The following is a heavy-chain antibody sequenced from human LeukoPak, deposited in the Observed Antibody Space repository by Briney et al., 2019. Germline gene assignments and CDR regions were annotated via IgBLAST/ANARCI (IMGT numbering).Heavy chain of an antibody. CDR2: INPNSGVT. J-gene: IGHJ6*03. CDR1: GYTFSGFY. D-gene: IGHD5-12*01. Sequence: ASVKVSCKASGYTFSGFYTHWVRQAPGQGLEWMGWINPNSGVTNYAQKLQGRVTITRDTSIDTAYMQLSRLRSDDTAVHYCAKDRYGDYEAPFHYYMDAWGRGTTVTVSS. V-gene: IGHV1-2*02. CDR3: AKDRYGDYEAPFHYYMDA.